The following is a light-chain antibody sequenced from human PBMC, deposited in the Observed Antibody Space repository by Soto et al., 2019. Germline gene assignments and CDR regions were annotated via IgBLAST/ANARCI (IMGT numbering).Light chain of an antibody. CDR1: SSNIGSNA. CDR3: AAWDASTKSHV. J-gene: IGLJ1*01. V-gene: IGLV1-36*01. CDR2: YDD. Sequence: QLVLTQPHSVSGAPRQRVTISCSGSSSNIGSNAVNWYQQFPGKAPKLLIYYDDLVASGVSARFSGSKSGTSASLAISGLQSEDEADYYCAAWDASTKSHVFGTGTKVTVL.